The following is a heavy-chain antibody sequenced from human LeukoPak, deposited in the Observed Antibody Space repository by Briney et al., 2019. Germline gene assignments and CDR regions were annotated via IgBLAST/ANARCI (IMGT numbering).Heavy chain of an antibody. CDR1: GFTFSSYA. Sequence: GGSLRLSCAASGFTFSSYAMSWVRQAPGKGLEWVSYISSRGSTIYYADSVKGRFTISRDNAKNSLYLQMNSLRAEDTAVYYCARGVYSGYGEDYWGQGTLVTVSS. CDR2: ISSRGSTI. CDR3: ARGVYSGYGEDY. D-gene: IGHD5-12*01. J-gene: IGHJ4*02. V-gene: IGHV3-48*03.